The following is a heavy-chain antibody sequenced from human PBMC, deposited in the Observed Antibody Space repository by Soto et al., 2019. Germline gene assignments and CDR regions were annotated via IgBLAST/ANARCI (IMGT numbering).Heavy chain of an antibody. CDR3: AKSLDGVAVQEFDP. V-gene: IGHV3-30*18. J-gene: IGHJ5*02. CDR1: GFTFENFG. Sequence: QVQLVESGGGVVQPGMSRRLSCAASGFTFENFGMHWVRQAPGKGLEWVAVIAYDGSSKYYADSVKGRFTISRDNSNNTLDLQMNSLRVEDTAVYYCAKSLDGVAVQEFDPRDQGTLVTVSS. CDR2: IAYDGSSK. D-gene: IGHD3-3*01.